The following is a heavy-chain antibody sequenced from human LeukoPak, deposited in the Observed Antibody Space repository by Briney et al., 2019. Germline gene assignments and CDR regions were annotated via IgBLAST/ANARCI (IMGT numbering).Heavy chain of an antibody. D-gene: IGHD3-3*01. CDR2: IYYSGST. Sequence: SETLSLTCTVSGGSISSYYWSWIRQPPGKGLEWIGYIYYSGSTNYNPSLKSRVTISVDTSKNQFSLKLSSVTAADTAVYYCARDSTIFGVVTPGGMDVWGKGTTITVSS. CDR3: ARDSTIFGVVTPGGMDV. J-gene: IGHJ6*04. V-gene: IGHV4-59*01. CDR1: GGSISSYY.